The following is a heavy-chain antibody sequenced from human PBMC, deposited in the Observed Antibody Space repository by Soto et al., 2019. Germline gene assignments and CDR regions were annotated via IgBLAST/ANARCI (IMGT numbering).Heavy chain of an antibody. Sequence: QLQLQESGPGLVKPAETLSLKCAVSGGSVSSGNYFWGWIRQPPGKGLAWIGNIYYNGDTYYSPSLKSRVTMSVDTAQNQFSLRLTSVTAADTAVYYCARRLIDTWNQGHAFDFWGQGTLVTVSS. V-gene: IGHV4-39*01. D-gene: IGHD1-20*01. CDR2: IYYNGDT. J-gene: IGHJ3*01. CDR1: GGSVSSGNYF. CDR3: ARRLIDTWNQGHAFDF.